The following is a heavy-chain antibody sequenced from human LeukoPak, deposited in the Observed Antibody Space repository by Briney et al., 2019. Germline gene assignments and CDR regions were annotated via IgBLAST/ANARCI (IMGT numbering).Heavy chain of an antibody. V-gene: IGHV3-53*01. Sequence: GGSLRLSCAASGFTVSSNYMSWVRQAPGKGLEWISVIYTGGSTYYADSVKGRFTISRDSSKNTVFLYMNTLRAEDTAIYYCAKDRTVGASYWYFDLWGRGTLVTVSS. CDR3: AKDRTVGASYWYFDL. J-gene: IGHJ2*01. CDR2: IYTGGST. CDR1: GFTVSSNY. D-gene: IGHD1-26*01.